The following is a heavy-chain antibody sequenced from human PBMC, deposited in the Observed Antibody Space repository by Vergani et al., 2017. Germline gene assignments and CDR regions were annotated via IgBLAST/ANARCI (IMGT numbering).Heavy chain of an antibody. CDR2: IRYDGSNK. D-gene: IGHD6-13*01. CDR3: ARGRVFIQH. CDR1: GFTFSSFS. V-gene: IGHV3-30*02. Sequence: VQLVESGGGLVKPGGSLRLSCAASGFTFSSFSMNWVRQAPGKGLEWVAFIRYDGSNKYYADSVKGRFTISRDNSKNTLYLQMNSLRAEDTAVYYCARGRVFIQHWGQGTLVTVSS. J-gene: IGHJ1*01.